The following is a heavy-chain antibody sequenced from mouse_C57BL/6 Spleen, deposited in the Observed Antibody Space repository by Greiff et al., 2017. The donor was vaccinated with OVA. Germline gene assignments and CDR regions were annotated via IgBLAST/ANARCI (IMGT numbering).Heavy chain of an antibody. CDR1: GFSLTSYG. CDR2: IWSGGST. V-gene: IGHV2-2*01. J-gene: IGHJ4*01. Sequence: QVQLQQSGPGLVQPSQSLSITCTVSGFSLTSYGVHWVRQSPGKGLEWLGVIWSGGSTDYNAAFISRLSISKDNSKSQVFFKMNSLQADDTAIYYCARKYGTTVVAPYAMDYWGQGTSVTVSS. D-gene: IGHD1-1*01. CDR3: ARKYGTTVVAPYAMDY.